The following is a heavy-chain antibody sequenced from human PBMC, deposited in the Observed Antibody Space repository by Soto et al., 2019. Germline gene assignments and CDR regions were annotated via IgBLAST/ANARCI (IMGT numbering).Heavy chain of an antibody. Sequence: SETLSLTCAVYGGSFSGYYWSWIRQPPGKGLEWIGEINHSGSTNYNPSLKSRLTMSVDESKNQFSLSLSSVTAADTAVYYCAGAAPPSPFDFWGRGPLVTLSS. D-gene: IGHD6-6*01. CDR3: AGAAPPSPFDF. V-gene: IGHV4-34*01. CDR1: GGSFSGYY. CDR2: INHSGST. J-gene: IGHJ4*02.